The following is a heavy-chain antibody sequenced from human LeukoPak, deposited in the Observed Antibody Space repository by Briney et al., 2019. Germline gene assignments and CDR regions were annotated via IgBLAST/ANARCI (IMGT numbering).Heavy chain of an antibody. CDR1: GFTLSSYG. Sequence: PGGSLRLSCAASGFTLSSYGMHWVRQAPGKGLEWVAVIWYDGSNKYYADSVKGRFTISRDNSKNTLYLQMNSLRAEDTAVYYCARDQGITGTTRLDYWGQGTLVTVSS. CDR3: ARDQGITGTTRLDY. V-gene: IGHV3-33*01. D-gene: IGHD1-20*01. J-gene: IGHJ4*02. CDR2: IWYDGSNK.